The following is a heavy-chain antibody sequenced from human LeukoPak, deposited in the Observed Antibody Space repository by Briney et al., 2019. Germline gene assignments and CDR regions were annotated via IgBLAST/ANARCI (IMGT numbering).Heavy chain of an antibody. CDR2: LNPNSGNT. Sequence: ASVKVSCKASGYTFTSYDINWVRQATGQGLEWMGSLNPNSGNTGYAQKFQGRVTMTRNTSISTAYMELSSLRSEDTAVYYCARGGRWLQRHYFDYWGQGTLVTVSS. CDR1: GYTFTSYD. V-gene: IGHV1-8*01. D-gene: IGHD5-24*01. J-gene: IGHJ4*02. CDR3: ARGGRWLQRHYFDY.